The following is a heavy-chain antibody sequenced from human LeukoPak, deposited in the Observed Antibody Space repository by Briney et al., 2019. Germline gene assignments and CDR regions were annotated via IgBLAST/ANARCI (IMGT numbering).Heavy chain of an antibody. CDR2: ISYDGSDK. Sequence: GGSLRLSCAASGFTFSSYAMHWVRQAPGKGLEWVAVISYDGSDKYYADSVKGRFTISRGNSKNTLYLQMNSLRAEDTAVYYCARAYCSGGSCLYGMDVWGQGTTVTVSS. CDR1: GFTFSSYA. V-gene: IGHV3-30*04. J-gene: IGHJ6*02. D-gene: IGHD2-15*01. CDR3: ARAYCSGGSCLYGMDV.